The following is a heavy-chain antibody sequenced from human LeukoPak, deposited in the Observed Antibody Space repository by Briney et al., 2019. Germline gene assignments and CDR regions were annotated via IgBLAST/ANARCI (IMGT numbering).Heavy chain of an antibody. CDR2: VSAYNGHT. D-gene: IGHD3-10*01. CDR3: ARDLARDHYYGSGSHDYDAFDI. V-gene: IGHV1-18*01. CDR1: GYTFTTYG. Sequence: ASVKVSCKTSGYTFTTYGISWVRQAPGQGLEWMGWVSAYNGHTNYAQKFQGRVTMITDTSTSTAYMELRSLRSDDTAVYYCARDLARDHYYGSGSHDYDAFDIWGQGTMVTVSS. J-gene: IGHJ3*02.